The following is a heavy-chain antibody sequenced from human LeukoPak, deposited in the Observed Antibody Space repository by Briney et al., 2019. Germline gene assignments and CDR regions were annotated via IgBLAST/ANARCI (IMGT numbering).Heavy chain of an antibody. D-gene: IGHD3-16*01. CDR1: GGSFSGYY. CDR3: ARGPLKVRRLRLGELPDY. V-gene: IGHV4-34*01. CDR2: INDSGST. Sequence: SETLSLTCAVYGGSFSGYYWSWIHQPPGKGLEWIGEINDSGSTNYNPSLKSRVTISVDTSKNQFSLKLSSVTAADTAVYYCARGPLKVRRLRLGELPDYWGQGTLVTVSS. J-gene: IGHJ4*02.